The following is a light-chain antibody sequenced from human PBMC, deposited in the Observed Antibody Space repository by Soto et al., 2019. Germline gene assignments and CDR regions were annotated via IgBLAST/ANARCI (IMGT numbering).Light chain of an antibody. V-gene: IGKV3-20*01. CDR1: QRVSSSY. Sequence: EIVLTQFPATLSLSQGERATLSCRARQRVSSSYLAWYQQKPGQAPRPLIYGASSRATGIPDRFSGSGSGTDFTLTISSLEPEDFAVYYCQQYDSSPRTFGRGTKVDIK. CDR3: QQYDSSPRT. J-gene: IGKJ1*01. CDR2: GAS.